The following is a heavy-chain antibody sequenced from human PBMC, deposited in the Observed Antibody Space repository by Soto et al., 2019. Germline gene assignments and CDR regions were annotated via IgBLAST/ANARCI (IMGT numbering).Heavy chain of an antibody. CDR2: FDPEDGET. V-gene: IGHV1-24*01. J-gene: IGHJ3*02. Sequence: VSVKVSCKVSGYTPTELSMHWVRQAPGKGLEWMGGFDPEDGETIYAQKFQGRVTMTEDTSTDTAYMELSSLRSEDTAVYYCATKRNYPDAFDIWGQGTMVTVSS. CDR1: GYTPTELS. CDR3: ATKRNYPDAFDI. D-gene: IGHD3-10*01.